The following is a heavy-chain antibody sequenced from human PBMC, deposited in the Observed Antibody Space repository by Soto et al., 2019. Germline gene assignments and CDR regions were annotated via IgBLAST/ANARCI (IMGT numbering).Heavy chain of an antibody. CDR2: ISAYNGNT. CDR1: GYTFTSYG. CDR3: AREAIVVWAEGVGHYYYYGMDV. J-gene: IGHJ6*02. V-gene: IGHV1-18*04. D-gene: IGHD3-22*01. Sequence: ASVKVSCKASGYTFTSYGISWVRQAPGQGLAWMGWISAYNGNTNYAQKLQGRVTMTTDTSTSTAYMELRSLRSDDTAVYYCAREAIVVWAEGVGHYYYYGMDVWGQGTTVTVSS.